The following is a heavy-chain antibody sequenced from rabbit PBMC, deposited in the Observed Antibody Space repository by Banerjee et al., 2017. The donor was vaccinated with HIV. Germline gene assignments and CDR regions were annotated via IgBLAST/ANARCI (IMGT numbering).Heavy chain of an antibody. CDR3: AGTYYVGAAGRLDV. J-gene: IGHJ3*01. CDR2: IGTVTGST. Sequence: QEQLEESGGDLVKPEGSLTLTCKASGLDFSSGYYMCWVRQAPGKGLEWIGCIGTVTGSTYYASWAKGRFTISKTSTTVTLQMTSLTAADTATYFCAGTYYVGAAGRLDVWGPGTLVTVS. D-gene: IGHD4-2*01. CDR1: GLDFSSGYY. V-gene: IGHV1S45*01.